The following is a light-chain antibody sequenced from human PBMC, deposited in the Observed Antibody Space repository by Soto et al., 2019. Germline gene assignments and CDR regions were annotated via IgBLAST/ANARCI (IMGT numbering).Light chain of an antibody. V-gene: IGKV3-20*01. CDR1: QSVSNSY. Sequence: EIVLTQSPDTLSLSQGERATLSCRASQSVSNSYLTWYQQKPGQAPRLLIYDASNRATGIPDRFSASGSGTDFTLTISRLEPEDFAVYYCQQYDRSPRTFGQGTKVEIK. J-gene: IGKJ1*01. CDR3: QQYDRSPRT. CDR2: DAS.